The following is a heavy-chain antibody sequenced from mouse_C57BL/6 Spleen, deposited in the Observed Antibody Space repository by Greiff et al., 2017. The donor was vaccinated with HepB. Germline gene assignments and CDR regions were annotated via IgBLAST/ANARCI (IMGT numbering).Heavy chain of an antibody. D-gene: IGHD1-1*01. J-gene: IGHJ1*03. Sequence: KLMEWVAYISSGSSPIYYADTVKGRFTISRDHAKNTLFLQMTSLRSEDTAMYYCARGGGTYYGSSYGYFDVWGTGTTVTVSS. CDR3: ARGGGTYYGSSYGYFDV. CDR2: ISSGSSPI. V-gene: IGHV5-17*01.